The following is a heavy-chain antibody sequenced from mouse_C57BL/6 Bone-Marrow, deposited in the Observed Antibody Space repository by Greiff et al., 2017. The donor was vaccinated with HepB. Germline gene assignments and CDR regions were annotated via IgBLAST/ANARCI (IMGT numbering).Heavy chain of an antibody. Sequence: VKLVESGAELVRPGASVTLSCKASGYTFTDYEMHWVKQTPVHGLEWIGAIDPETGGTAYNQKFKGKAILTADKSSSTAYMELLSLTSEDSAVYYWTSEGGTGRDFDYWGQGTTLTVSS. CDR2: IDPETGGT. V-gene: IGHV1-15*01. CDR3: TSEGGTGRDFDY. J-gene: IGHJ2*01. D-gene: IGHD4-1*01. CDR1: GYTFTDYE.